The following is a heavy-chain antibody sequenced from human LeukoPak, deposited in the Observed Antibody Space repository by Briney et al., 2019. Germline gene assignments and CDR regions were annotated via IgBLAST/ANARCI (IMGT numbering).Heavy chain of an antibody. CDR2: ISSSSSTI. CDR3: ASSSSSSVSWFDP. Sequence: GGSLRLSCAASGFTFSSYSMNWVRQAPGKGLEWVSYISSSSSTIYYADSVKGRYTISRDNAKNSLYLQMNSLRAEDTAVYYCASSSSSSVSWFDPWGQGTLVTVSS. J-gene: IGHJ5*02. CDR1: GFTFSSYS. D-gene: IGHD6-6*01. V-gene: IGHV3-48*04.